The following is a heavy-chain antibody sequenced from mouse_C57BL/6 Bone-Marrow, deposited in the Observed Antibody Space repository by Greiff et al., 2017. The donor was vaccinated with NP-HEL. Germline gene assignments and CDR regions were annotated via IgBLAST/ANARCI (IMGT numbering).Heavy chain of an antibody. CDR3: AKTGTLYYAMDY. CDR1: GYSITSGYY. V-gene: IGHV3-6*01. D-gene: IGHD4-1*01. Sequence: EVHLVESGPGLVKPSQSLSLTCSVPGYSITSGYYWNWIRQFPGNKLEWMGYISYDGSNNYNPSLKNRISITRDTSKNQFFLKLNSVTTEDTATYYCAKTGTLYYAMDYWGQGTSVTVSS. J-gene: IGHJ4*01. CDR2: ISYDGSN.